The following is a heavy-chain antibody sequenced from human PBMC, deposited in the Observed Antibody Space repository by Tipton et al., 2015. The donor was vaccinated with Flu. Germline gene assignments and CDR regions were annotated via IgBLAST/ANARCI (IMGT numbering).Heavy chain of an antibody. Sequence: VQSGGSLRLSCAVSGFSVDTNYMSWVRQPPGKGLEWVATIYTSGSTIVADSVKGRFSISRGNSNSIFLQMNGLRVEDSGLYYCARPALSPYHNTMDVWGQGTTVTVSS. CDR2: IYTSGST. CDR3: ARPALSPYHNTMDV. CDR1: GFSVDTNY. D-gene: IGHD3-10*01. V-gene: IGHV3-53*01. J-gene: IGHJ6*02.